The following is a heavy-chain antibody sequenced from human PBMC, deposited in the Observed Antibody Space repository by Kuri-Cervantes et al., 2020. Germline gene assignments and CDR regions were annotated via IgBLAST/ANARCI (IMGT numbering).Heavy chain of an antibody. CDR3: AIEGSIAVAGTLADAFDI. CDR2: IRYDGSNK. J-gene: IGHJ3*02. V-gene: IGHV3-30*02. Sequence: GGSLSLSCAASGFTFSSYGMHWVRQAPGKGLEWVAFIRYDGSNKYYADSVKGRFTISRDNSKNTLYLQMNSLRAEDTAVYYCAIEGSIAVAGTLADAFDIWGQGTMVTVSS. D-gene: IGHD6-19*01. CDR1: GFTFSSYG.